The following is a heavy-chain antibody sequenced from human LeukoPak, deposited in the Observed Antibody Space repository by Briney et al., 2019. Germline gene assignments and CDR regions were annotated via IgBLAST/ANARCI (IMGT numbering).Heavy chain of an antibody. CDR1: GGSISSSSYY. CDR2: IYYSRST. J-gene: IGHJ3*02. Sequence: SETLSLTCTVSGGSISSSSYYWGWIRQPPGKGLEWIGSIYYSRSTYYNPSLKSRVTISVDTSKNQFSLKLSSVTAADTAVYYCARQASITMIADAFDIWGQGTMVTVSS. D-gene: IGHD3-22*01. V-gene: IGHV4-39*01. CDR3: ARQASITMIADAFDI.